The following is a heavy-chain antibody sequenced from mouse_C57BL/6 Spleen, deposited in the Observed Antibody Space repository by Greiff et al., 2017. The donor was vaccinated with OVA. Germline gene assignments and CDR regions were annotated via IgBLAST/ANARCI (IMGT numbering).Heavy chain of an antibody. CDR2: IYPGSGST. CDR1: GYTFTSYW. J-gene: IGHJ4*01. V-gene: IGHV1-55*01. CDR3: ARSSGPLGAMDY. Sequence: QVQLQQPGAELVKPGASVKMSCKASGYTFTSYWITWVKQRPGQGLEWIGDIYPGSGSTNYNEKFKRKATLTVDTSSSTAYMQRSSLTSEDSAVYYCARSSGPLGAMDYWGQGTSVTVSS.